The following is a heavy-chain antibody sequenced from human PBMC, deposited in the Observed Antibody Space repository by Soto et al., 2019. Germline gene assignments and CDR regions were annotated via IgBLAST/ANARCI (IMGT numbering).Heavy chain of an antibody. V-gene: IGHV3-7*01. CDR3: ARGLYYFDY. Sequence: GGSLRLSCAASGFTFSNYWMSWVRQAPGKGLEWVANIKQDGSEKYYVDSVKGRFTISRDNVKNSLYLQMNSLRAEDTAVYYCARGLYYFDYWGQGTLVTVSS. J-gene: IGHJ4*02. CDR1: GFTFSNYW. CDR2: IKQDGSEK. D-gene: IGHD2-21*02.